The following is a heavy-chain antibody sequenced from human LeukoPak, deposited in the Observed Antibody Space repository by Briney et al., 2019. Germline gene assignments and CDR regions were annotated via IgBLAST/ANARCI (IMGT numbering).Heavy chain of an antibody. CDR1: GGSFSAYY. CDR3: ARDGPKNAYNPLGF. Sequence: SETLSLTCAVYGGSFSAYYWTWVRQPPGMGLEWIGDIKQSENTNYNPSLKSRVTISIDPSKNQISLKLASVTAADTAVYYCARDGPKNAYNPLGFWGQGTLVTVSS. D-gene: IGHD5-24*01. J-gene: IGHJ4*02. CDR2: IKQSENT. V-gene: IGHV4-34*01.